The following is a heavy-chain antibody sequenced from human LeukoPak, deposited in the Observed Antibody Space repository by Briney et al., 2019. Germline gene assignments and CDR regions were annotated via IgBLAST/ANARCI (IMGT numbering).Heavy chain of an antibody. Sequence: SVKVSCKASGGTFSSYAISWVRQAPGQGLEWMGGIIPIFGTANYAQKFQGRVTITADESTSTAYMELSSLRSEDTAVYYCAGRPYCSSTSCYSAFDIWGQGTMVTVSS. D-gene: IGHD2-2*01. J-gene: IGHJ3*02. CDR2: IIPIFGTA. CDR3: AGRPYCSSTSCYSAFDI. CDR1: GGTFSSYA. V-gene: IGHV1-69*13.